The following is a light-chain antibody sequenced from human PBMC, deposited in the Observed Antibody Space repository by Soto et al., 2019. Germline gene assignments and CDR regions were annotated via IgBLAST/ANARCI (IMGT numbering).Light chain of an antibody. V-gene: IGLV1-40*01. Sequence: QSVLTQPPSVSGAPGQRVTISCTGSSSNIGAGYDVHWYQQLPGTAPKLLIYVNSNRPSGVPDRFSGSKSGTSASLAITGLQAEDDAVYYCQSYDSSLSAVVFGGGTQLTVL. CDR1: SSNIGAGYD. CDR2: VNS. J-gene: IGLJ2*01. CDR3: QSYDSSLSAVV.